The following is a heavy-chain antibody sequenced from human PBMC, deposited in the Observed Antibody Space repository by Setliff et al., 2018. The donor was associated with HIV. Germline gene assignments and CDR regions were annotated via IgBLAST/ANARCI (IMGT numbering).Heavy chain of an antibody. J-gene: IGHJ3*02. CDR1: GYPFNTYD. D-gene: IGHD3-22*01. V-gene: IGHV1-18*04. CDR2: ISVNKGHT. CDR3: ARDDSSGYYPSWAFDI. Sequence: ASVKVSCKASGYPFNTYDITWVRQAPGQGLEWMGWISVNKGHTNYAQKFQDRVAMTTDTSTSTAYMELTGLRSDDTAAYYCARDDSSGYYPSWAFDIWGQGTMVTVSS.